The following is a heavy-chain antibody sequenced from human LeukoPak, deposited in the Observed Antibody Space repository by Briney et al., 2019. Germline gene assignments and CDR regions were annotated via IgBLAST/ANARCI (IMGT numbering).Heavy chain of an antibody. Sequence: GGSLRLSCVASGFTFDDYAIHWVRQAPGRGLEWISVIAWDADTTYYADSVKGRFIISRDNSKNSVSLQMNSLRAEDTAMYYCPKGLSFAAVLTPLDYWGQGTLVTVSS. J-gene: IGHJ4*02. CDR1: GFTFDDYA. V-gene: IGHV3-43D*03. CDR2: IAWDADTT. CDR3: PKGLSFAAVLTPLDY. D-gene: IGHD6-13*01.